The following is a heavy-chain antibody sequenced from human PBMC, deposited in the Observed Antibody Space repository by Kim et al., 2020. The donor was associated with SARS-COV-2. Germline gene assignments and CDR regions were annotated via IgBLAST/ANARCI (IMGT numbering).Heavy chain of an antibody. Sequence: SETLSLTCTVSGGSISSYYWSWIRQPPGKGLEWIGYIYYSGSTNYNPSLKSRVTISVDTSKNQFSLKLSSVTAADTAVYYCARSLNYYGSRSYPPYFDYWGQGTLVTVSS. J-gene: IGHJ4*02. CDR1: GGSISSYY. D-gene: IGHD3-10*01. CDR2: IYYSGST. V-gene: IGHV4-59*08. CDR3: ARSLNYYGSRSYPPYFDY.